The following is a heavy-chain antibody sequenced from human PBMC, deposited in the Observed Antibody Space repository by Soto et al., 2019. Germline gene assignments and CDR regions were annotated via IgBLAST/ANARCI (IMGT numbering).Heavy chain of an antibody. D-gene: IGHD3-10*01. J-gene: IGHJ3*01. CDR2: INPNSGGT. CDR1: GYTFTGYY. CDR3: AEDRGSTGGAALDV. Sequence: QVQLVQSGAEVKKPGASVKVSCKASGYTFTGYYMHWVRQAPGQGLEWMGWINPNSGGTNYAQKFQGWVTMTRDTXRSTAYMEQSRQRSDYTDAYSGAEDRGSTGGAALDVWGQGTMVTVSS. V-gene: IGHV1-2*04.